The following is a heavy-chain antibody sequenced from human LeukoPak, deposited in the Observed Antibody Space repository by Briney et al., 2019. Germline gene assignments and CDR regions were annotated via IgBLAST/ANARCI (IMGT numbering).Heavy chain of an antibody. V-gene: IGHV2-5*02. CDR1: GFSLNTGDVG. D-gene: IGHD7-27*01. Sequence: SGPTLVHPTPTLTLTCTFSGFSLNTGDVGVGWIRQPPGKALEWLALISRDDDQRYSPSLKNRLTITKDTSQNQVVLTMTNMDPVDTATYYCAHTGSPHGDDWFDPWGQGTLVTVSS. CDR3: AHTGSPHGDDWFDP. CDR2: ISRDDDQ. J-gene: IGHJ5*02.